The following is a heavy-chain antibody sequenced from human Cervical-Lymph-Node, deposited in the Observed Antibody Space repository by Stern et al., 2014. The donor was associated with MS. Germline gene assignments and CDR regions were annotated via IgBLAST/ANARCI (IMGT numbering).Heavy chain of an antibody. V-gene: IGHV1-58*01. J-gene: IGHJ5*02. Sequence: QLVQSGPEVKKPGTSVKVSCKASGFTFSQSAVQWLRQARGHRLEWIGWVGVFNGDTNYAPKFQERVTITRDKFTSTAYLELSSLTSEDTAIYYCASERYTYYDDQRPPGGFDPWGQGTLVTVSS. CDR2: VGVFNGDT. CDR1: GFTFSQSA. CDR3: ASERYTYYDDQRPPGGFDP. D-gene: IGHD3-3*01.